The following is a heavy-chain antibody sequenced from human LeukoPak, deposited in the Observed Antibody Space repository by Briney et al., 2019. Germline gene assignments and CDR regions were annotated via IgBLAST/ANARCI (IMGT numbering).Heavy chain of an antibody. Sequence: SETLSLTCAVSGGSISSSDWWSRVRQPPGKGVEWIGEIYHTGSTNYNPSLKSRVTISVDRSKNQFSLRLTSVTAADTAVYYCARLRHPRDGSGSYSPPYFDYWGQGILVTVSS. D-gene: IGHD3-10*01. CDR1: GGSISSSDW. J-gene: IGHJ4*02. V-gene: IGHV4-4*02. CDR2: IYHTGST. CDR3: ARLRHPRDGSGSYSPPYFDY.